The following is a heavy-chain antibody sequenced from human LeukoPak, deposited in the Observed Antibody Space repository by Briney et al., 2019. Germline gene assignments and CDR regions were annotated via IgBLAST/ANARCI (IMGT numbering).Heavy chain of an antibody. CDR2: ISSGGTSI. D-gene: IGHD3-10*01. CDR3: ARTLVRGVCDY. J-gene: IGHJ4*02. V-gene: IGHV3-48*03. Sequence: GGSLRLSCVASGFSFSSYEMNWVRQAPGKGLEWLSYISSGGTSIYYAHSVRGRFTISRDNAKNSLYLQMSSLRADDTAVYYCARTLVRGVCDYWGQGILVTVSS. CDR1: GFSFSSYE.